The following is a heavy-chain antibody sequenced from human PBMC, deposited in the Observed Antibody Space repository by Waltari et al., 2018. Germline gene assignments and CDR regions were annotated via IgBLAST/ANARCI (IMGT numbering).Heavy chain of an antibody. CDR2: VDPADGKT. CDR1: GYIFRNSY. V-gene: IGHV1-69-2*01. D-gene: IGHD3-9*01. Sequence: EVQLVQSGAEVKQPGATVQISCKASGYIFRNSYMNWLRQAPGKGLEWMGRVDPADGKTIYADKFQGRFIITTNRPTRTVFMEVTSLTSDDAAVYYCATSGMDLSGVTINWFDPWGQGTLLTVSS. CDR3: ATSGMDLSGVTINWFDP. J-gene: IGHJ5*02.